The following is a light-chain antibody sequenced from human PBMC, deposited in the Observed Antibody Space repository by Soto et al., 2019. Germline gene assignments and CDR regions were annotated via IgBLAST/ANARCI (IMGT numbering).Light chain of an antibody. J-gene: IGKJ5*01. V-gene: IGKV3-20*01. Sequence: EIVFTQSPGTLSLSPGERATLSCRASQSVSSSYLGWYQQKPGQAPRLLIFGASTRAAGSPDRFSGSGSGTDFTLTISRLEPEDFAVYYCQQYGSSPTFGQGTRLEIK. CDR3: QQYGSSPT. CDR2: GAS. CDR1: QSVSSSY.